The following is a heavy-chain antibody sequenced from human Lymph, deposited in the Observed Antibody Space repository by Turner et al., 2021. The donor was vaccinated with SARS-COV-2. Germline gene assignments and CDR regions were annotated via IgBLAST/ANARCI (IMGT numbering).Heavy chain of an antibody. CDR3: ARGLSGNYYFFDY. J-gene: IGHJ4*02. CDR1: GFTFSSYA. D-gene: IGHD1-26*01. V-gene: IGHV3-30-3*01. CDR2: RSYDGNNK. Sequence: QVQLVESGGGVVQPGRSLKLSCAASGFTFSSYAIHWVRQAPGKGLEWVALRSYDGNNKYYADSVRGRFTISRDNSKNTLYLQMNSLRAEDTAVYYCARGLSGNYYFFDYWGQGTLVTVSS.